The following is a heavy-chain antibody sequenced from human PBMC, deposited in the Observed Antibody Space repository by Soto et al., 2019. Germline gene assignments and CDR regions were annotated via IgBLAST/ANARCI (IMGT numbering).Heavy chain of an antibody. Sequence: GSLRLSCAASGFTFSSYAMSWVRQAPGKGLEWVAAIWYSGSNKYYADSVKGRFTISRDNSKNTLYLQMNSLRAEDTAVYYCARHKRAAAFYYYYYMDVWGKGTTVTVSS. V-gene: IGHV3-33*08. CDR3: ARHKRAAAFYYYYYMDV. D-gene: IGHD2-2*01. CDR1: GFTFSSYA. CDR2: IWYSGSNK. J-gene: IGHJ6*03.